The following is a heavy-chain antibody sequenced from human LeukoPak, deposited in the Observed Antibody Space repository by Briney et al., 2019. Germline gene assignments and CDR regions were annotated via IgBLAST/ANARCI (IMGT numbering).Heavy chain of an antibody. Sequence: PSETLSHTCTVSGGSISSYYWSWIRQPPGKGLESIGYIYYSGSTNYNPSLKSRVTISVDTSKNQFSLKLSSVTAADTAVYYCASLGSCTNGVCYSFDYWGQGTLVTVSS. J-gene: IGHJ4*02. CDR3: ASLGSCTNGVCYSFDY. D-gene: IGHD2-8*01. CDR1: GGSISSYY. CDR2: IYYSGST. V-gene: IGHV4-59*01.